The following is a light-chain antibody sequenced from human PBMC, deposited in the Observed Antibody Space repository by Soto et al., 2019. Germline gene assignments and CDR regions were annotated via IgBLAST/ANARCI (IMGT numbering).Light chain of an antibody. Sequence: QSALTQPASVSGSPGQSITISCTGTSSDVGYYNYVSWYQQHPGKAPKLMIYDVSNRPSGVSNRFSGSKSGNTASLTISGLQAEDEADSYCSSYTSSSTLGHVVFGGGTKLTVL. V-gene: IGLV2-14*01. J-gene: IGLJ2*01. CDR3: SSYTSSSTLGHVV. CDR1: SSDVGYYNY. CDR2: DVS.